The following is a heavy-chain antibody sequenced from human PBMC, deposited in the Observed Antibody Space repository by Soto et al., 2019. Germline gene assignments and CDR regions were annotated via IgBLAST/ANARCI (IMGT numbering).Heavy chain of an antibody. CDR3: ARSRYCSGGSCPRRGFDY. CDR1: GGSISSSNW. J-gene: IGHJ4*02. Sequence: SETLSLTCAVSGGSISSSNWWSWVRQPPGKGLEWIGEIYHSGSTNYNPSLKSRVTISVDKSKNQFSLKLSSVTAADTAVYYCARSRYCSGGSCPRRGFDYWGQGTLVTVSS. CDR2: IYHSGST. V-gene: IGHV4-4*02. D-gene: IGHD2-15*01.